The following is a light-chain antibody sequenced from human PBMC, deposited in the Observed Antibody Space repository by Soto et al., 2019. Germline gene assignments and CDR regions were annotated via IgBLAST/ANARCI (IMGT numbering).Light chain of an antibody. Sequence: QSVLTQPASVSGSPGQSITIPCTGTSSDVGGYNYVSWYQQHPGKAPKLMIFEVNYRPSGVSNRFSGSKSGNTASLTISGLPAEDEADYYCSSYTSSTTLDRVFGGGTKLTVL. CDR3: SSYTSSTTLDRV. CDR1: SSDVGGYNY. CDR2: EVN. J-gene: IGLJ3*02. V-gene: IGLV2-14*01.